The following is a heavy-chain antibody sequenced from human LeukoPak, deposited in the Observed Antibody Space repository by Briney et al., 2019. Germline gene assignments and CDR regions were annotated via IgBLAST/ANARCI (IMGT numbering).Heavy chain of an antibody. Sequence: SETLSLTCTVSGGSISSYYWSWIRQPAGKGLEWIGRIYTSGSTNYNPSLKSRVTMSVDTSKNQFSLQLNSVTPEDTAVYYCAREALEYQNWFDPWGQGTLVTVSS. J-gene: IGHJ5*02. V-gene: IGHV4-4*07. CDR2: IYTSGST. D-gene: IGHD2/OR15-2a*01. CDR1: GGSISSYY. CDR3: AREALEYQNWFDP.